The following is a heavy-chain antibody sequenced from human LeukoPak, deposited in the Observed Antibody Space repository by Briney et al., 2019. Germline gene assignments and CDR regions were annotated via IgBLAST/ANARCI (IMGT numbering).Heavy chain of an antibody. D-gene: IGHD5-12*01. CDR3: ATVSGIVATKYYFDY. CDR2: FDPEDGET. Sequence: ASVKVSFKVSGYTLTELSMHWVRQAPGKGLEWMGGFDPEDGETIYAQKFQGRVTMTEDTSTDTAYMEQSSLRSEDTAVYYCATVSGIVATKYYFDYWGQGTLVTVSS. V-gene: IGHV1-24*01. J-gene: IGHJ4*02. CDR1: GYTLTELS.